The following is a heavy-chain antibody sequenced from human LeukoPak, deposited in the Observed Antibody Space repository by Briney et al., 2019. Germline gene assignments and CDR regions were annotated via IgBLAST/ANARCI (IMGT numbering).Heavy chain of an antibody. Sequence: WDTLSLTCGVSGGSISGTNWWSWARQPPGQGLEWIGEISLAGQTNFNPSLNGRVTMSLDKSSHQLSPHLTSVTAADTATYFCSRESGPFCPFGYWGQGTLVIVSS. CDR1: GGSISGTNW. D-gene: IGHD1-26*01. J-gene: IGHJ4*02. CDR2: ISLAGQT. V-gene: IGHV4/OR15-8*02. CDR3: SRESGPFCPFGY.